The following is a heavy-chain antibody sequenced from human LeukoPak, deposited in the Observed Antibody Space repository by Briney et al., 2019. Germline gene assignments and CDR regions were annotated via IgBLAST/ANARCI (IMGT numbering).Heavy chain of an antibody. CDR3: AREARLTYYYDSSGYYYFDY. CDR1: GFTFSSYE. Sequence: PGGSLRLSCAASGFTFSSYEMNWVRQAPGKGLEWVSYISSSGSTIYYADSVKGRFTISRDNAKNSLYLQMNSLRAEDTAVYYCAREARLTYYYDSSGYYYFDYWGQGTLVTVSS. V-gene: IGHV3-48*03. D-gene: IGHD3-22*01. J-gene: IGHJ4*02. CDR2: ISSSGSTI.